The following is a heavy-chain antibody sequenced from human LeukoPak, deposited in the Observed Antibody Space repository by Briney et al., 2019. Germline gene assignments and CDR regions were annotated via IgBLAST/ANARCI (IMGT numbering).Heavy chain of an antibody. CDR1: VGSISSYY. CDR3: ARLYSSSLGRVFDY. J-gene: IGHJ4*02. D-gene: IGHD6-13*01. CDR2: IYYSGST. Sequence: SETLSLTCTVSVGSISSYYWSWIRQPPGKGLEWIGYIYYSGSTNYSPFLKSRVTISVDTSKNQFSLKLSSVTAADTAVYYCARLYSSSLGRVFDYWGQGTLVTVSS. V-gene: IGHV4-59*01.